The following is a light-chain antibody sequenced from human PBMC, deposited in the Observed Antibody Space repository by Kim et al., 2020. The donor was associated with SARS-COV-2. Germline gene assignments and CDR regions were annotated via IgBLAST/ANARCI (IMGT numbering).Light chain of an antibody. J-gene: IGLJ1*01. CDR1: SNDVGNQG. CDR3: TAWDSSLSAYV. Sequence: RQTATPTCTGNSNDVGNQGAAWLQQHQGHPPKLLSYRNNNRPSGISERFSASRSGNTASLTITGLQPEDEADYYCTAWDSSLSAYVFGTGTKVTVL. V-gene: IGLV10-54*04. CDR2: RNN.